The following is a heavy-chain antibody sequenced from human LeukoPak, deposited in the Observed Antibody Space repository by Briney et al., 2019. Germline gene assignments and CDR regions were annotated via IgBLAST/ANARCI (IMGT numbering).Heavy chain of an antibody. J-gene: IGHJ4*02. D-gene: IGHD5-24*01. CDR1: GFIVSSNH. CDR2: IYSGGYSGGGP. V-gene: IGHV3-66*01. CDR3: ARDVYGDGYNSFDY. Sequence: PGGSLRLSCAVSGFIVSSNHMNWVRQAPGKGLEWVSIIYSGGYSGGGPFYADSVKGRFTTSSDSSKNTLLLQMNSLRAEDTAVYYCARDVYGDGYNSFDYWGLGILVTVSS.